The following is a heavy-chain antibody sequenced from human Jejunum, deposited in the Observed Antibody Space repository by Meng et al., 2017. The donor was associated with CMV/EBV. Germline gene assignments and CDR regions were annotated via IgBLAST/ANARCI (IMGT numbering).Heavy chain of an antibody. V-gene: IGHV4-4*02. CDR3: ARAEPGLAAAGALQH. CDR2: VYHSGST. J-gene: IGHJ1*01. Sequence: SGASIHSSNWWNWVRQTPGKGLEWIGEVYHSGSTSYNPSLKSRVTISVDKSKNQFSLKLNSVTAADTAVYYCARAEPGLAAAGALQHWGRGTLVTVSS. D-gene: IGHD6-13*01. CDR1: GASIHSSNW.